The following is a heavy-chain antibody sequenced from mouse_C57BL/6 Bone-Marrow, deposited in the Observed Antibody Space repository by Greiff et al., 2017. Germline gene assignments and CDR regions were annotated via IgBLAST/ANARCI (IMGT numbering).Heavy chain of an antibody. CDR2: ISSGGDYI. Sequence: EVKLVESGEGLVKPGGSLKLSCAASGFTFSSYAMSWVRQTPEKRLEWVAYISSGGDYIYYADTVKGRFTISRDNARNTLYLQMSSLKSEDTAMYYCTRGRGYDYDAAWFAYWGQGTLVTGSA. D-gene: IGHD2-4*01. CDR1: GFTFSSYA. J-gene: IGHJ3*01. CDR3: TRGRGYDYDAAWFAY. V-gene: IGHV5-9-1*02.